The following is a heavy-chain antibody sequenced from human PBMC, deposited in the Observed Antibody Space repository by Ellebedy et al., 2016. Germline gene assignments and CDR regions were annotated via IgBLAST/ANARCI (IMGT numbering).Heavy chain of an antibody. CDR3: AREGGIFGLDY. V-gene: IGHV3-7*01. CDR1: GFTFSRYW. CDR2: IKQDGSEK. D-gene: IGHD3-3*02. J-gene: IGHJ4*02. Sequence: GESLKISXAASGFTFSRYWMSWVRQAPGKGLEWVANIKQDGSEKHYVDSVKGRITISRDNAKNSLYLKMNSLRAEDTAVYYCAREGGIFGLDYWGQGTLVTVSS.